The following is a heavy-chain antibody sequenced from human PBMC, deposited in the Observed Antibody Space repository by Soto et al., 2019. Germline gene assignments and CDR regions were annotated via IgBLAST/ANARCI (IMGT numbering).Heavy chain of an antibody. CDR1: GYTFINFD. D-gene: IGHD6-13*01. CDR3: ASMSSAGTLNWFDP. V-gene: IGHV1-8*02. Sequence: ASVKVSCKASGYTFINFDISWVRQAAGQGLEWLGWMNPGSGKTGYASKFQGRVAMTRDASTGTSHLELSSLTSDDTAVYYCASMSSAGTLNWFDPWGQGNLVTVSS. CDR2: MNPGSGKT. J-gene: IGHJ5*02.